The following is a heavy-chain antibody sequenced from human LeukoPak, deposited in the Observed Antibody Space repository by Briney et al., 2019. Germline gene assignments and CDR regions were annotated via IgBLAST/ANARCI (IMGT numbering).Heavy chain of an antibody. CDR2: IYPGDSDT. D-gene: IGHD4-23*01. J-gene: IGHJ4*02. Sequence: GESLKISCKGSGYSFTSYWIGWVRQMPGKGLEWMGIIYPGDSDTRYSPSFQGQVTMSADKSISTACLQWSSLKASDTAMYYCARPILGYGGNSAFDYWGQGTLVTVSS. V-gene: IGHV5-51*01. CDR1: GYSFTSYW. CDR3: ARPILGYGGNSAFDY.